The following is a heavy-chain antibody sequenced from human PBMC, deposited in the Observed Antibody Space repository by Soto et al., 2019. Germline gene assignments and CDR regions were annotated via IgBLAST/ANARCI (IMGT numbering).Heavy chain of an antibody. CDR1: GFTFSSYA. J-gene: IGHJ5*02. CDR3: AKLRSSSWYPPAWGLDP. Sequence: GGSLRLSCAASGFTFSSYAMSWVRQAPGKGLEWVSAISGSGGSTYYADSVKGRFTISRDNSKNTLYLQMNSLRAEDTAVYYCAKLRSSSWYPPAWGLDPWGQGTLVTVSS. D-gene: IGHD6-13*01. V-gene: IGHV3-23*01. CDR2: ISGSGGST.